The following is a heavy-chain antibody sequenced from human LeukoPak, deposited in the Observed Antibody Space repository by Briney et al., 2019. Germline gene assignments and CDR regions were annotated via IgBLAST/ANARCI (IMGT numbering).Heavy chain of an antibody. V-gene: IGHV1-2*02. Sequence: ASVKLSCKASGYTFTGYYMHCVRQAPGQGLEWMGWFNPNSGGTNYAQKFQGRVTMTRDTSISTAYMELSRLRSDDTAVYYCARSLDLCSSYYTGRAFDIWGQGTMVTVSS. CDR2: FNPNSGGT. CDR1: GYTFTGYY. CDR3: ARSLDLCSSYYTGRAFDI. J-gene: IGHJ3*02. D-gene: IGHD3-3*01.